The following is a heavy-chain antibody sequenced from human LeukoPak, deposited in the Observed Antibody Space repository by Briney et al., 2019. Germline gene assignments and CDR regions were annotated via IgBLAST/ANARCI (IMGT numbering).Heavy chain of an antibody. CDR2: ISGSGGST. V-gene: IGHV3-23*01. CDR1: GFTFSSYA. CDR3: AKGTKYYYDSSGYQFDY. Sequence: GGSLRLSCAASGFTFSSYAMSWVRQAPGKGLEWVSAISGSGGSTYYADSVKVRFTIYRDNSKNTLYLQMHSLRAEDTAVYYCAKGTKYYYDSSGYQFDYWGQGTLVTVSS. J-gene: IGHJ4*02. D-gene: IGHD3-22*01.